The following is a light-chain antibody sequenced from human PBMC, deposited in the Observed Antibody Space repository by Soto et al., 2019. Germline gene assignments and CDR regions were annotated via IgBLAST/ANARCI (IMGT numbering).Light chain of an antibody. J-gene: IGKJ1*01. CDR2: DAS. CDR3: QQYDIYSRT. Sequence: DIQMTQSPSTLSASVGDRVTITCRASQSISNWLAWYQQKPGKAPKLLIYDASTLQSGVPLRFSGSGSGTEFTLTISSLQPDDFATYYCQQYDIYSRTFGQGTKVEIK. CDR1: QSISNW. V-gene: IGKV1-5*01.